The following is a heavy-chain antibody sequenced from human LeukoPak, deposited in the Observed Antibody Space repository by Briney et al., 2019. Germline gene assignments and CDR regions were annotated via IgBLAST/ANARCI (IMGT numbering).Heavy chain of an antibody. CDR3: AKAGYGPRYYYYGMDV. CDR2: ISYDGSNK. Sequence: PGRSLRLSCAASGFTFSSYGMHWVRQAPGKGLEWVAVISYDGSNKYHADSVKGRFTISRDNSKNTLYLQMNSLRAEDTAVYYCAKAGYGPRYYYYGMDVWGQGTTVTVSS. J-gene: IGHJ6*02. V-gene: IGHV3-30*18. CDR1: GFTFSSYG. D-gene: IGHD5-18*01.